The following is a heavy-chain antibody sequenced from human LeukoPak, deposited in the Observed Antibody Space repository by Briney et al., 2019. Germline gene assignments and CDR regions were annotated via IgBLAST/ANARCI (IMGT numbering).Heavy chain of an antibody. J-gene: IGHJ4*02. CDR3: ARVSKAIGLDY. CDR2: INSHASRT. D-gene: IGHD2-8*01. V-gene: IGHV3-74*01. Sequence: GGSLRLSCPASVFTFSSYWTHWVGPAPGKGLVWVTSINSHASRTSYTDSVKSRFTHSRDNAKTTLDLQMNRQRAEDTAVYYCARVSKAIGLDYWGQGTLVTVSS. CDR1: VFTFSSYW.